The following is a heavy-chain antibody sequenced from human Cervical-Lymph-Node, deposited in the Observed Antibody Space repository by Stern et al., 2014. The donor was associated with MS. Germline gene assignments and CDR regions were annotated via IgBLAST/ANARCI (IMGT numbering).Heavy chain of an antibody. J-gene: IGHJ3*02. V-gene: IGHV3-9*01. CDR1: GFTFDDYA. Sequence: EVQLVESGGGLVQPGRSLRLSCVASGFTFDDYAMHWVRPAPGKGLEWVSGIRWNGGSRNSADSVQDRVTISRANAKNSLYLQMSSLRPEDTAFYYCAKTLGRSYHDPFDMWGQGTMVIVSS. CDR2: IRWNGGSR. D-gene: IGHD3-16*02. CDR3: AKTLGRSYHDPFDM.